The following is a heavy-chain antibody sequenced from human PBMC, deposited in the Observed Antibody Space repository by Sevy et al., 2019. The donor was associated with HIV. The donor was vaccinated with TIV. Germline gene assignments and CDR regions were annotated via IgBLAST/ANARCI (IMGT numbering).Heavy chain of an antibody. Sequence: GGSLRLSCAASGFTFSSYGMHWVRQAPGKGLEWVAVIWYDGSNKYYADSVKGRFTISRDNSKNTLYLQMNSLRAEDTAVYYCSRDTRRYYDFWSGYYYYGMDVWGQGTTVTVSS. CDR1: GFTFSSYG. D-gene: IGHD3-3*01. J-gene: IGHJ6*02. CDR2: IWYDGSNK. CDR3: SRDTRRYYDFWSGYYYYGMDV. V-gene: IGHV3-33*01.